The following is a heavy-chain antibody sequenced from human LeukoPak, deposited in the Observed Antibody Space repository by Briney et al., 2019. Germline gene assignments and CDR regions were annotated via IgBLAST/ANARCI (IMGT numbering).Heavy chain of an antibody. V-gene: IGHV3-30*18. Sequence: GGSLRLSCAASGFTFSSYGMHWVRQAPGKGLEWVAVISYDGSNKYYADSVKGRFTISRDNSKNTLYLQMNSLRAEDTAVYYCAKEMSYYDILTGYYDYWGQGTLVTVSS. D-gene: IGHD3-9*01. CDR1: GFTFSSYG. J-gene: IGHJ4*02. CDR3: AKEMSYYDILTGYYDY. CDR2: ISYDGSNK.